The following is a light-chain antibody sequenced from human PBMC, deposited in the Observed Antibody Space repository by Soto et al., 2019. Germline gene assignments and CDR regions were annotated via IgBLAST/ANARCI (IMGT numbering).Light chain of an antibody. CDR1: QSLDNY. V-gene: IGKV3-11*01. J-gene: IGKJ4*01. Sequence: EIVLTQSPATLSLSPGERATLSCRASQSLDNYLAWYQHNPGQPPRLLIYDASTRDTYIPARFSGSGSGTDFILPIRGLEPDDFAFYYCQQRGRWRSFGGGTNVEIK. CDR2: DAS. CDR3: QQRGRWRS.